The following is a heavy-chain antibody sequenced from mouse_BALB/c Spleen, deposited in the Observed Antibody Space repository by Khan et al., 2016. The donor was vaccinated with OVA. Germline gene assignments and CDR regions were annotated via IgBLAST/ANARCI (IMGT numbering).Heavy chain of an antibody. J-gene: IGHJ3*01. CDR3: ARNYDYDEGLAY. D-gene: IGHD2-4*01. CDR1: GFSLTSYG. Sequence: QVQLKQSGPGLVQPSQSLSITCTVSGFSLTSYGVHWVRQSPGKGLEWLGVIWSGGITDSSAAFISRLSISKDNSKSQVFFKMNSLQANDTAIYYCARNYDYDEGLAYWCQGTLVTVSA. V-gene: IGHV2-2*02. CDR2: IWSGGIT.